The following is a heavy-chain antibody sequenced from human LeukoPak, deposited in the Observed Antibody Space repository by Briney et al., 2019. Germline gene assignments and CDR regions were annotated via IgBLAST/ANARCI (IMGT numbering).Heavy chain of an antibody. CDR2: ISWNSGSI. J-gene: IGHJ1*01. V-gene: IGHV3-9*01. CDR3: ANGDYVGYFQH. Sequence: PGGSLRLSCAASGFTVSSNYMSWVRQAPGKGLEWVSGISWNSGSIGYADSVKGRFTISRDNAKNSLYLQMNSLRAEDTALYYCANGDYVGYFQHWGQGTLVTVSS. D-gene: IGHD4-17*01. CDR1: GFTVSSNY.